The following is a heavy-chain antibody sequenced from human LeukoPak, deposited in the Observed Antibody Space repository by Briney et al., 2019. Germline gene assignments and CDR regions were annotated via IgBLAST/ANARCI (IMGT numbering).Heavy chain of an antibody. D-gene: IGHD6-19*01. Sequence: SVKVSCKASGGTFSSYAISWVRQAPGQGLEWMGRIIPILGIANYAQKFQGRVTITADKSTSTAYMELSSLRSEDTAVYYCARENYTSSFQWLAPGYFDLWGRGTLVTVSS. CDR2: IIPILGIA. J-gene: IGHJ2*01. CDR1: GGTFSSYA. V-gene: IGHV1-69*04. CDR3: ARENYTSSFQWLAPGYFDL.